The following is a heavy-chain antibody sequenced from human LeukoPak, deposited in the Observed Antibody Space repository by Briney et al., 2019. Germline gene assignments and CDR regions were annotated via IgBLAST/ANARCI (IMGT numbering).Heavy chain of an antibody. Sequence: PSETLSLTCAVSGGSISSGGYSWRWIRQPPGKGLEWIGYIYHSGSTYYNPSLKSRVTISVDRSKNQFSLKLSSVTAADTAVYYCARVTVTTGYFDYWGQGTLVTVSS. D-gene: IGHD4-17*01. CDR2: IYHSGST. CDR3: ARVTVTTGYFDY. V-gene: IGHV4-30-2*01. J-gene: IGHJ4*02. CDR1: GGSISSGGYS.